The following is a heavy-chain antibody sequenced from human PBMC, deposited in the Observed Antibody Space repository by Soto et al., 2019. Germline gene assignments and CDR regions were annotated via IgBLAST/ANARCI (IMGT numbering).Heavy chain of an antibody. CDR2: IYFDGSHK. Sequence: PGGSLRLSCAASGFTFSSYGMHWVRQAPGKGLEWLGFIYFDGSHKVYADSVKGRFTISRDNSKNTLYLQMNNLRAEDTAVYYCARGGDPDYWGQGTLVTVSS. J-gene: IGHJ4*02. CDR3: ARGGDPDY. CDR1: GFTFSSYG. V-gene: IGHV3-33*01. D-gene: IGHD2-21*02.